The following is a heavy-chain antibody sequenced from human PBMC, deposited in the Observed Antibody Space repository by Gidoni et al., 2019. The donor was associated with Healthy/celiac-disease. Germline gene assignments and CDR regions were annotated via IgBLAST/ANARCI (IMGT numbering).Heavy chain of an antibody. CDR1: GFTLGDYA. Sequence: EVQLVESGGGLVQPGRSLRLSCTASGFTLGDYAMSWFRQAPGKGLEWVGFSRSKAYGWTTDYAASVKGRFTISRDDSKSIAYLQMNSLKTEDTAVYYCTSTTLPAAIPPFDYWGQGTLVTVSS. D-gene: IGHD2-2*02. J-gene: IGHJ4*02. CDR3: TSTTLPAAIPPFDY. CDR2: SRSKAYGWTT. V-gene: IGHV3-49*03.